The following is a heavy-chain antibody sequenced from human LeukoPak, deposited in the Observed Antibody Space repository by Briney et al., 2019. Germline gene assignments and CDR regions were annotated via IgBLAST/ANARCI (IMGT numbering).Heavy chain of an antibody. CDR2: IYYSGST. Sequence: SETLSLTCTVSGGSISSSSYYWGWIRQPPGKGLEWIGSIYYSGSTYYNPSLKSRVTISVDTSKNQFSLKLSSVTAADTAVYYCARDLSGTFDYWGQGTLVTVSS. D-gene: IGHD2-15*01. J-gene: IGHJ4*02. CDR3: ARDLSGTFDY. V-gene: IGHV4-39*07. CDR1: GGSISSSSYY.